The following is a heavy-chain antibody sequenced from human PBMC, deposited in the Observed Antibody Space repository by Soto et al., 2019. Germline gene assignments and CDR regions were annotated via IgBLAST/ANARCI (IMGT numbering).Heavy chain of an antibody. J-gene: IGHJ6*02. D-gene: IGHD3-9*01. Sequence: QVQLQQWGAGLLKPSETLSLTCAVYGGSFSGYYWSWIRQPPGKGLEWIGEINHSGSTNYNPSLKSRVTISVDTSKNQCSLKLSSVTAADTAVYYCARGGLRYFDWLFLNYYYGMDVWGQGTTVTVSS. CDR3: ARGGLRYFDWLFLNYYYGMDV. CDR2: INHSGST. V-gene: IGHV4-34*01. CDR1: GGSFSGYY.